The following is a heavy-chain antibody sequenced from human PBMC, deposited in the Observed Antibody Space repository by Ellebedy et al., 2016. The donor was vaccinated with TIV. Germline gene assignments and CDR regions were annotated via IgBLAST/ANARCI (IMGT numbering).Heavy chain of an antibody. Sequence: GESLKISCAASGFTFSSYAMHWVRQGTGKGLEWVSAIGSAGDTAYSGSVKGRFTISRENGKNSVYLQMNSLRAEDTAVYYCARASVGFDYWGQGTLVTVSS. CDR2: IGSAGDT. J-gene: IGHJ4*02. V-gene: IGHV3-13*01. CDR3: ARASVGFDY. CDR1: GFTFSSYA.